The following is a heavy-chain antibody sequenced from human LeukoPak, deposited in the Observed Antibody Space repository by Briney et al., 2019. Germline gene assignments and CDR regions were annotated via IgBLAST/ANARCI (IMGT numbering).Heavy chain of an antibody. CDR1: GGSISNYY. V-gene: IGHV4-4*07. Sequence: SETLSLTCTVSGGSISNYYWNWIRQPAGKGLEWIGRIYTSGSTNYNPSLKSRVTMSVDTSKNQFSLKLNSVTAADTAVYFCARESLEDTYYYYIDVWGKGTTVTVPS. CDR3: ARESLEDTYYYYIDV. CDR2: IYTSGST. D-gene: IGHD5-18*01. J-gene: IGHJ6*03.